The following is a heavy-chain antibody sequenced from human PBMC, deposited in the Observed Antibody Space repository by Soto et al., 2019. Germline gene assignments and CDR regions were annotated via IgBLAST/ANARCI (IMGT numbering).Heavy chain of an antibody. CDR3: AKDIVSSYGDYVFDY. D-gene: IGHD4-17*01. CDR1: GFTFDDYA. Sequence: PGGSLRLSCAASGFTFDDYAMHWVRQAPGKGLEWVSGISWNSGSIGYADSVKGRFTISRDNAKNSLYLQMNSLRAEDTALYYCAKDIVSSYGDYVFDYWGQGTLVTVSS. CDR2: ISWNSGSI. V-gene: IGHV3-9*01. J-gene: IGHJ4*02.